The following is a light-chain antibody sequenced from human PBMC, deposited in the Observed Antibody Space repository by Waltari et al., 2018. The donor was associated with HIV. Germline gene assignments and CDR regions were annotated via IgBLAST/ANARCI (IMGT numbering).Light chain of an antibody. V-gene: IGLV2-23*02. CDR1: SSSL. Sequence: SALAQSASVARCPGTSIAISSTATSSSLVSWYQQHPGKALKLIIYEVSKRTSGVCDRFSASKSGHTASLTSAGLQAADEADEHSGSDVIVLNAVGLFGGGLRLTGL. CDR2: EVS. J-gene: IGLJ3*02. CDR3: GSDVIVLNAVGL.